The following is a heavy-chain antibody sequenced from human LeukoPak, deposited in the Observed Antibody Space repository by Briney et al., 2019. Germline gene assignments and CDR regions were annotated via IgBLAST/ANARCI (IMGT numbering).Heavy chain of an antibody. CDR2: IYYSGST. CDR1: GGSLSSSSYY. J-gene: IGHJ5*02. CDR3: ARLMVPGWFDP. Sequence: SETLSLTCTVSGGSLSSSSYYWGWIRQPPGKGLEWIGTIYYSGSTHYNPSLKSRVTISVDTSKNQFSLKLSSVTAADTAVYYCARLMVPGWFDPWGQGTLVTVSS. V-gene: IGHV4-39*01. D-gene: IGHD3-10*01.